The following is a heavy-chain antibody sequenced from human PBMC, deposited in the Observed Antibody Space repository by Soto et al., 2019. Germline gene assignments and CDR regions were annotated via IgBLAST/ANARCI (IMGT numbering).Heavy chain of an antibody. J-gene: IGHJ4*02. CDR1: GGTFSRYA. V-gene: IGHV1-69*01. CDR2: IIPILDTS. Sequence: QVQLVQSGAEVKKPGSSVKVSCKASGGTFSRYAISWVRQAPGQGLEWMGGIIPILDTSNYAQKFQGRVTITADESTSTAYMELSSLRSEDTAVYYCALDTVLMMFALDYWCQGTLVTVSS. CDR3: ALDTVLMMFALDY. D-gene: IGHD2-8*01.